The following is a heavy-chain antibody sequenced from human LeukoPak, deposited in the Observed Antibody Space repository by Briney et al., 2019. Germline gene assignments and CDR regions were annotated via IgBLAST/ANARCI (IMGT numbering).Heavy chain of an antibody. Sequence: ASVKVSCKASGYTFTSYGISWVRQAPGQGLEWMGWISAYKGNTNNAQKPQGRGTMTTDTSTSKAYLELRSPRSDDTAVYYCARAGFGQALSFGESLPYYFDYWGQGTLVTVSS. CDR1: GYTFTSYG. CDR3: ARAGFGQALSFGESLPYYFDY. V-gene: IGHV1-18*01. J-gene: IGHJ4*02. D-gene: IGHD3-10*01. CDR2: ISAYKGNT.